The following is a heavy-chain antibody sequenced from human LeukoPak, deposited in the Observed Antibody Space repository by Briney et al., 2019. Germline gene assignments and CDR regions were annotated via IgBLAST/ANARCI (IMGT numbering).Heavy chain of an antibody. CDR3: ARETGDSIGFDY. J-gene: IGHJ4*02. V-gene: IGHV4-61*02. CDR2: IYTSGST. CDR1: GGSISSGSYY. D-gene: IGHD7-27*01. Sequence: SQTLSPTCTVSGGSISSGSYYWSWIRQPAGKGLEWIGRIYTSGSTNYNPSLKSRVTISVDTSKNQFSLKLSSVTAADTAVYYCARETGDSIGFDYWGQGTLVTVSS.